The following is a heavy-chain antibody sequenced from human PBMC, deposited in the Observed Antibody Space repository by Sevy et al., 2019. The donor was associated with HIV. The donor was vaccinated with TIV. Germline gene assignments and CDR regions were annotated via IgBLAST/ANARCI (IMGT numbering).Heavy chain of an antibody. V-gene: IGHV3-64D*06. CDR2: ISSDGGST. CDR1: GFSFSNSA. D-gene: IGHD3-3*01. Sequence: GGSLRLSCSGSGFSFSNSAMNWVRQTPGKGLKYVSAISSDGGSTYYTDSVRGRFTISRDNSKNTLYLQMSSLRVEDTAGDYGVKDPDYNVWRGDYGMDVWGQGTTVTVSS. CDR3: VKDPDYNVWRGDYGMDV. J-gene: IGHJ6*02.